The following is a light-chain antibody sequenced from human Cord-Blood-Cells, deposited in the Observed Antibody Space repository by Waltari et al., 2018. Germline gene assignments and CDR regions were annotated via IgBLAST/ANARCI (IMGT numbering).Light chain of an antibody. CDR3: QQYNSYPYT. CDR1: QSISSW. J-gene: IGKJ2*01. CDR2: DAS. Sequence: DIQMTQSPSTLSASVGDRVTITGRASQSISSWLAWYQQKPGKAPKLLFYDASILESGVPSMFGGSGSGTEFTRPISSLQPNDFATNYCQQYNSYPYTFGQGTKLEIK. V-gene: IGKV1-5*01.